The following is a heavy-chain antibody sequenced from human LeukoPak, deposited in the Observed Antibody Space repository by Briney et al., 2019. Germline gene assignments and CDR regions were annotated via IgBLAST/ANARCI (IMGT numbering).Heavy chain of an antibody. J-gene: IGHJ6*03. Sequence: PSETLSLTCAVYGGSFSGYYWSWIRQPPGKGLEWIGEINHSGSTNYNPSLKSRVTTSVDTSKNQFSLKLSSVTAADTAVYYCARGHYRVRYNWNLSHYYMDVWGKGTTVTVSS. D-gene: IGHD1-1*01. CDR1: GGSFSGYY. CDR3: ARGHYRVRYNWNLSHYYMDV. CDR2: INHSGST. V-gene: IGHV4-34*01.